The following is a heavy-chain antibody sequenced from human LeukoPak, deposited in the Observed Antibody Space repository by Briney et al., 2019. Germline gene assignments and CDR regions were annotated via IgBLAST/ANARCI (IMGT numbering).Heavy chain of an antibody. Sequence: ASVKVSCKSSGYTFTSYGISWVRQAPGQGLEWMGWISAYNGNTNYAQKLQGRVTMTTDTSTSTAYMELRSLRSDDTAVYYCAREGYCSSTSCYGGDYYYYMDVWGKGTTVTISS. CDR1: GYTFTSYG. J-gene: IGHJ6*03. D-gene: IGHD2-2*01. CDR3: AREGYCSSTSCYGGDYYYYMDV. V-gene: IGHV1-18*01. CDR2: ISAYNGNT.